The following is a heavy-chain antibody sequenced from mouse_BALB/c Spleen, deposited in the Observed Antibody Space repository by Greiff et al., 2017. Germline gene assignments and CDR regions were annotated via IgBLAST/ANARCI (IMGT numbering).Heavy chain of an antibody. CDR3: AREDYYGYDAMDY. J-gene: IGHJ4*01. CDR1: GYTFTDYN. CDR2: IYPYNGGT. V-gene: IGHV1S29*02. D-gene: IGHD1-2*01. Sequence: VQLKQSGPELVKPGASVKISCKASGYTFTDYNMHWVKQSHGKSLEWIGYIYPYNGGTGYNQKFKSKATLTVDNSSSTAYMELRSLTSEDSAVYYCAREDYYGYDAMDYWGQGTSVTVSS.